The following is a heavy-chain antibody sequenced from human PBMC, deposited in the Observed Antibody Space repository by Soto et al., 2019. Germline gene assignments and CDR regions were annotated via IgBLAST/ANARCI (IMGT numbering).Heavy chain of an antibody. D-gene: IGHD3-10*01. CDR3: ARLGITMVRGVPRHMKYGMDV. Sequence: ASVKVSCKASGGTFSSYAISWVRQAPGQGLEWMGGIIPIFGTANYAQKFQGRVTITADESTGTACMELSSLRSEDTAVYYCARLGITMVRGVPRHMKYGMDVWGQGTTVTVSS. J-gene: IGHJ6*02. CDR2: IIPIFGTA. V-gene: IGHV1-69*13. CDR1: GGTFSSYA.